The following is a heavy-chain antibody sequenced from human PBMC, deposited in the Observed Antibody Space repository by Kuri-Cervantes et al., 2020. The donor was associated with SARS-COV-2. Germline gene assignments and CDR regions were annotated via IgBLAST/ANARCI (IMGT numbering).Heavy chain of an antibody. J-gene: IGHJ6*02. Sequence: SVKVSCKASGGTFSSYAISWVRQAPGQGLEWMGGIIPIFGTANYAQKFQGRVTITADESTSTAYMELSSLRSEDTAVYYCAQGRGVAATSSVDYYGMDVWGQGATVTVSS. CDR1: GGTFSSYA. D-gene: IGHD2-15*01. CDR3: AQGRGVAATSSVDYYGMDV. CDR2: IIPIFGTA. V-gene: IGHV1-69*13.